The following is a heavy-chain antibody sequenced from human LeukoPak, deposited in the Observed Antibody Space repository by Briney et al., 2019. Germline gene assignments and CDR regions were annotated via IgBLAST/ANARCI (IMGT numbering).Heavy chain of an antibody. J-gene: IGHJ6*03. V-gene: IGHV3-23*01. CDR1: GFTFSSYG. CDR2: ISGSGGST. Sequence: GGSLRLSCAASGFTFSSYGMSWVRQAPGKGLEWVSAISGSGGSTYYADSVKGRFTISRDNSKNTLYLQMNSLRAEDTAVYYCARDGNDYVWGSYRPTYYYYYYMDVWGKGTTVTISS. D-gene: IGHD3-16*02. CDR3: ARDGNDYVWGSYRPTYYYYYYMDV.